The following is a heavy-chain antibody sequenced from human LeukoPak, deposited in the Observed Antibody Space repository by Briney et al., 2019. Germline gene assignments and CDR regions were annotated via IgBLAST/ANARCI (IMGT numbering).Heavy chain of an antibody. V-gene: IGHV3-30-3*01. CDR3: ARGVMVTV. CDR2: ISYDGSNK. D-gene: IGHD5-18*01. Sequence: GGSLRLSCAASGFTFSSYAMHWVRQAPGKGLEWVAVISYDGSNKYYADSVKGRFTISRDNSKNTLYLQMNSLRAEDTAVYYCARGVMVTVWGQGTLVTVSS. J-gene: IGHJ4*02. CDR1: GFTFSSYA.